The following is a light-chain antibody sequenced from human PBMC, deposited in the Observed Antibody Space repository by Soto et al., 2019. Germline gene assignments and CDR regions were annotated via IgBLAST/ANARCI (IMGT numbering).Light chain of an antibody. Sequence: EIVLTQSPGTLSLSPGERGALSCRASQSVSNNYLAWYQQKPGQAPRLLISAASRRATGIPDRFSGSGSGTDFTLTISRLEPEDFAVYYCQQYGNSPYTFGQGTKLEIK. CDR1: QSVSNNY. CDR3: QQYGNSPYT. J-gene: IGKJ2*01. V-gene: IGKV3-20*01. CDR2: AAS.